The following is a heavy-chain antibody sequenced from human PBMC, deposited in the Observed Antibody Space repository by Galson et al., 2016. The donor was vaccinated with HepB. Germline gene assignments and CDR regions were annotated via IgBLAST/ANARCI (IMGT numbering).Heavy chain of an antibody. V-gene: IGHV1-69*13. CDR1: GGTFNTFG. Sequence: SVKVSCKASGGTFNTFGVIWVRQAPGTGLEWVGGIIPMTRTANYAQKFPGRVFMTADESRTSAYMELRGLTSRDTAVYFRAMSGSYWQGMDVWGQGPMVVVSS. D-gene: IGHD2-21*01. CDR2: IIPMTRTA. CDR3: AMSGSYWQGMDV. J-gene: IGHJ6*02.